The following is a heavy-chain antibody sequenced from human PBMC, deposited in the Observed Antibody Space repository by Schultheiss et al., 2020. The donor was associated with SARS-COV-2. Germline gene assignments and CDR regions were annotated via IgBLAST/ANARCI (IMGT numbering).Heavy chain of an antibody. V-gene: IGHV3-48*04. CDR1: GFTFSSYW. CDR3: ARDVVPWFDY. CDR2: ISSSGSTI. D-gene: IGHD2-21*01. Sequence: GGSLRLSCAASGFTFSSYWMNWVRQAPGKGLEWVSYISSSGSTIYYADSVKGRFTISRDNAKNSLYLQMNSLRAEDTAVYYCARDVVPWFDYWGQGTLVTVSS. J-gene: IGHJ4*02.